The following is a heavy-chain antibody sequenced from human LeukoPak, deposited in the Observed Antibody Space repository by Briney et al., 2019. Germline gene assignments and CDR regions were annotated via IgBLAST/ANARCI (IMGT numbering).Heavy chain of an antibody. CDR3: AKSSMYGDYVAFDY. D-gene: IGHD4-17*01. J-gene: IGHJ4*02. Sequence: GRSLRLSCAASGFTFDDYAMHWVRHAPGKGLEWVSGISWNSGSIGYADSVKGRFTISRDNAKNSLYLQMNSLRAEDTALYYCAKSSMYGDYVAFDYWGQGTLVTVSS. CDR2: ISWNSGSI. V-gene: IGHV3-9*01. CDR1: GFTFDDYA.